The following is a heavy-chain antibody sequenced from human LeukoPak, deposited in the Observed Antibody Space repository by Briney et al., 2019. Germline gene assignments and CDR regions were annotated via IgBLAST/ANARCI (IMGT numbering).Heavy chain of an antibody. J-gene: IGHJ4*02. CDR2: ISGSGGRT. CDR1: GFSFNYNA. CDR3: AKDIWGGTAMVFDY. Sequence: GGSLRLSCAASGFSFNYNAMSWVRQAPGKGLEWVSGISGSGGRTFYADAVKGRFTISRDNSKNTLYLHMNNLGDDDTAVYYCAKDIWGGTAMVFDYWGQGTLVTVSS. D-gene: IGHD5-18*01. V-gene: IGHV3-23*01.